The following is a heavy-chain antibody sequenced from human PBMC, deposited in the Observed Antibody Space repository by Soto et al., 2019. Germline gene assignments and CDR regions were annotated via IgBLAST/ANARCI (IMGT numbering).Heavy chain of an antibody. J-gene: IGHJ5*02. Sequence: SETLSLTCTVSGGSISSSSYYWGWIRQPPGKGLEWIGSIYYSGSTYYNPSLKSRVTISVDTSKNQFSLKLSSVTAADTAVYYCARSIAVAGNIFWFDPWGQGTLVTVSS. CDR2: IYYSGST. CDR1: GGSISSSSYY. D-gene: IGHD6-19*01. V-gene: IGHV4-39*01. CDR3: ARSIAVAGNIFWFDP.